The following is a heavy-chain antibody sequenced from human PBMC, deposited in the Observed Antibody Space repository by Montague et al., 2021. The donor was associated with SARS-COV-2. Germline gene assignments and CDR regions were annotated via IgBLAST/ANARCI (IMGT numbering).Heavy chain of an antibody. CDR2: IYYSGST. Sequence: SETLSLTCTVSGGSISSYYWSWIRQPPGKGLEWIGYIYYSGSTNYNPSLKSRVTISVDTSKNQFSLKLSSVTAADTAVYYCARGSGYMGYAYDYWGQGTLVTVSS. J-gene: IGHJ4*02. V-gene: IGHV4-59*01. D-gene: IGHD2-8*01. CDR3: ARGSGYMGYAYDY. CDR1: GGSISSYY.